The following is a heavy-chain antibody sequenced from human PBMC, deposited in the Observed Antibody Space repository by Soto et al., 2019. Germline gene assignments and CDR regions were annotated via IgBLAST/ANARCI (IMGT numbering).Heavy chain of an antibody. Sequence: PSETLSLTCTVSGGSISSGGYYWSWIRQHPGKGLEWIGYIYYSGSTYYNPSLKSRVTISVDTSKNQFSLKLSSVTAADTAVYYCARDSREGGNNFDYWGQGTLVTVSS. D-gene: IGHD6-13*01. CDR3: ARDSREGGNNFDY. CDR1: GGSISSGGYY. J-gene: IGHJ4*02. V-gene: IGHV4-31*03. CDR2: IYYSGST.